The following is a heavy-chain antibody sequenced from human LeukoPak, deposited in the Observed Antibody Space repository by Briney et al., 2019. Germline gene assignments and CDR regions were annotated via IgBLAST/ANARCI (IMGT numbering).Heavy chain of an antibody. CDR1: GGTFNNYA. CDR2: INPNSGGT. CDR3: ARGSGYDPYYYYYYMDV. D-gene: IGHD5-12*01. J-gene: IGHJ6*03. V-gene: IGHV1-18*01. Sequence: GASVKVSCKASGGTFNNYAISWVRQAPGQGLEWMGWINPNSGGTNYAQKLQGRVTMTTDTSTSTAYMELRSLRSDDTAVYYCARGSGYDPYYYYYYMDVWGKGTTVTVSS.